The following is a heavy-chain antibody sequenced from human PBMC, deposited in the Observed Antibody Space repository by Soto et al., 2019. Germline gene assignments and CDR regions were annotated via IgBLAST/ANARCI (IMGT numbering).Heavy chain of an antibody. V-gene: IGHV3-73*01. Sequence: GGSLRLSCAASGFTFSGSAMHWVRQASGKGLEWVGRIRSKANSYATAYAASVKGRFTISRDDSKNTAYLQMNSLKTEDTAVYYCTRRYYDSSGKSDAFDIWGQGTMVTVSS. D-gene: IGHD3-22*01. CDR3: TRRYYDSSGKSDAFDI. CDR2: IRSKANSYAT. J-gene: IGHJ3*02. CDR1: GFTFSGSA.